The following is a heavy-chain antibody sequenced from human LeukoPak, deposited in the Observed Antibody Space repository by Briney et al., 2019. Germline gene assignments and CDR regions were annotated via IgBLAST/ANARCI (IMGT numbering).Heavy chain of an antibody. CDR3: AKSPVVIGTFDI. J-gene: IGHJ3*02. Sequence: GGSLRLSCAASGFTFSSYSMNWVRQAPGKGLEWVSAISGSGGSTYYADSVKGRFTISRDNSKNTLYLQMNSLRAEDTAVYYCAKSPVVIGTFDIWGQGTMVTVSS. D-gene: IGHD3-22*01. V-gene: IGHV3-23*01. CDR2: ISGSGGST. CDR1: GFTFSSYS.